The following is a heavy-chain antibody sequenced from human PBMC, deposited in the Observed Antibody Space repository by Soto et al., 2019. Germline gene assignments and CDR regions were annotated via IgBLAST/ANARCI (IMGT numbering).Heavy chain of an antibody. Sequence: QVQLVESGGGLVKPGGSLRLSCAASGFTFSDYYMSWIRQAPGKGLEWVSYISSSSSYTNYADSVKGRFTISRDNAKNSLYRQMNSLRAEDTAVYYCAREKGDDILTGYSADYWGQGTLVTVSS. CDR2: ISSSSSYT. V-gene: IGHV3-11*05. CDR1: GFTFSDYY. J-gene: IGHJ4*02. CDR3: AREKGDDILTGYSADY. D-gene: IGHD3-9*01.